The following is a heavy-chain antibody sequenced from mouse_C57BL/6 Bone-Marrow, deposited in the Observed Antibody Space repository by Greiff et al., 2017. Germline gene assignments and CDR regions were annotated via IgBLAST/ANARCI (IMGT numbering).Heavy chain of an antibody. V-gene: IGHV1-7*01. CDR1: GYTFTSYW. J-gene: IGHJ3*01. Sequence: VQRVESGAELAKPGASVKLSCKASGYTFTSYWMHWVKQRPGQGLAWIGYINPSSGYTKYNQKFKDKATLTADKSSSTAYMQLSSLTYEDSSVYYCARGRGYYGFFAYWGQGTLVTVSA. CDR2: INPSSGYT. CDR3: ARGRGYYGFFAY. D-gene: IGHD1-1*01.